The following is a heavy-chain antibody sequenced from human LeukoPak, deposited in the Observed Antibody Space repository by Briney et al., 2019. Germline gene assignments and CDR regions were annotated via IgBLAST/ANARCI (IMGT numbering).Heavy chain of an antibody. J-gene: IGHJ4*02. D-gene: IGHD1-26*01. V-gene: IGHV1-2*02. CDR2: INPNSGGT. CDR1: GYTFNGYY. CDR3: ARPGTLGYSGNYYYFDY. Sequence: APVKVSCKASGYTFNGYYIHWVRQAPGQGLEWMGWINPNSGGTNYAQKFQGRVTMTRDTSISTAYMELSRLRSDDTAVYSCARPGTLGYSGNYYYFDYWGQGTLVTVSS.